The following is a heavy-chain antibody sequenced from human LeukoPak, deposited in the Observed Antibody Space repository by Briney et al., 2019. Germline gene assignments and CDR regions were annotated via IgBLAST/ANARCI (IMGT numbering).Heavy chain of an antibody. Sequence: GGSLRLSCAASGFTFSSYAMSWVSQAPGKGLEWVSAISGSGGSTYYADSVKGRFTISRDNSKNTLYLQMNSLRAEDTAVYYCAKNSAVYYYDSSGSPYDYWGQGTLVTVSS. J-gene: IGHJ4*02. CDR3: AKNSAVYYYDSSGSPYDY. CDR2: ISGSGGST. V-gene: IGHV3-23*01. CDR1: GFTFSSYA. D-gene: IGHD3-22*01.